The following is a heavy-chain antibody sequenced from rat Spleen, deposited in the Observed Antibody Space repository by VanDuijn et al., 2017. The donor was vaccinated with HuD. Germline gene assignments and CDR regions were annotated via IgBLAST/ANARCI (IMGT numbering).Heavy chain of an antibody. Sequence: EVQLVESGGGLVQPGRSLKLSCVASGFTFSDYGMNWIRQAPGKGLEWVASISYDGGSTYYRDSVKGRFTISRDNAKSTLYLQMESLRSEDTATYYCAKDLDYSGDNWFGYWGQGTLVTVSS. CDR2: ISYDGGST. CDR3: AKDLDYSGDNWFGY. J-gene: IGHJ3*01. CDR1: GFTFSDYG. V-gene: IGHV5-20*01. D-gene: IGHD1-1*01.